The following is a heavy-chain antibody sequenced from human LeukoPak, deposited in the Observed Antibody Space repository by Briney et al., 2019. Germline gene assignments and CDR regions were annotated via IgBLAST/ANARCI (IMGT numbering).Heavy chain of an antibody. D-gene: IGHD3-22*01. CDR2: IIPNHGTT. V-gene: IGHV1-69*04. CDR3: ATTNDGGGYQWGDFFDF. CDR1: GGTSNSHA. J-gene: IGHJ4*02. Sequence: GASVTVSCKASGGTSNSHAISWVRQAPGQGLEWMGRIIPNHGTTNRAQNFQDRVTLTADKSTNTAYMELTSLTSDDTAVYYCATTNDGGGYQWGDFFDFWGQGTLVTVSS.